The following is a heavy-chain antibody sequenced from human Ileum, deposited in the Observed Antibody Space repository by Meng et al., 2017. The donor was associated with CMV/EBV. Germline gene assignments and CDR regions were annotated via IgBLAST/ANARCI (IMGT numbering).Heavy chain of an antibody. CDR2: ISSSSSYI. CDR1: GFTFSSSS. J-gene: IGHJ4*02. D-gene: IGHD6-13*01. V-gene: IGHV3-21*01. CDR3: ERGSSSLLG. Sequence: GGSLRLSCAASGFTFSSSSMNWVRQAQGKGLEWVSSISSSSSYIYYADSLKGRFTISRDNAKNSLYLQMNSLRAEDTAVYHCERGSSSLLGWGQGTLVTVSS.